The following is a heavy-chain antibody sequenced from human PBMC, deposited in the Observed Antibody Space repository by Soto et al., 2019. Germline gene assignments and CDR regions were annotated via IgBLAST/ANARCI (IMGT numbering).Heavy chain of an antibody. D-gene: IGHD3-9*01. Sequence: EVQLLESGGDLVQPGGSLRLSCAASGFTFSSYVMSWVRQAPGKGLEWVSSISGSGAGTYYADSVKGRFTISRDNSKNTLYLQMNSLRAEDTAVYYCAKDYPSYYDIWTGPGTGLDYWGQGTLVTVSS. CDR3: AKDYPSYYDIWTGPGTGLDY. V-gene: IGHV3-23*01. CDR1: GFTFSSYV. J-gene: IGHJ4*02. CDR2: ISGSGAGT.